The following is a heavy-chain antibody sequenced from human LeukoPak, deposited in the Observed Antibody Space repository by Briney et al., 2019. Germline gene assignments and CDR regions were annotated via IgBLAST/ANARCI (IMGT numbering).Heavy chain of an antibody. CDR3: ARYCSSTTCYTRGGDY. J-gene: IGHJ4*02. D-gene: IGHD2-2*02. CDR2: FYHTGNT. V-gene: IGHV4-38-2*02. CDR1: GYSITSGYY. Sequence: PSETLSLTCSVSGYSITSGYYWGWIRQPPGKGLEWIGSFYHTGNTFYDPSFNSRVTISVDTSKNQFSLSLSSMTAADTAVYYCARYCSSTTCYTRGGDYWGQGALVTVSS.